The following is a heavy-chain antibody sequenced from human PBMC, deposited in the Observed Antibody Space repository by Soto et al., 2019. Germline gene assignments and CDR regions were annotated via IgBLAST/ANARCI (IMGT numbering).Heavy chain of an antibody. V-gene: IGHV3-48*02. CDR2: ITSSSTTI. CDR3: ARDNGIEGSFDP. J-gene: IGHJ5*02. CDR1: GFTFSTYS. Sequence: EVQLVESGGGLVQPGGSLRLSCAASGFTFSTYSMNWVRQAPGKGLEWISYITSSSTTIFYADSVKGRFTISRDNAKNSLYLQMNSLRDEDTAVYYCARDNGIEGSFDPWGQGTQVTVSS.